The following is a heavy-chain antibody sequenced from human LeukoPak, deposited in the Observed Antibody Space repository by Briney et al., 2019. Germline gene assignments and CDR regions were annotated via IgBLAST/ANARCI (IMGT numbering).Heavy chain of an antibody. CDR2: ISAYNGNT. Sequence: ASVNVSCKASGYTFTSYGISWVRQAPGQGLEWMGWISAYNGNTNYAQKLQGRVTMTTDTSTSTAYMELRSLRSDDTAVYYCARESLRGYSGYDPYYYYGMDVWGQGTTVTVSS. CDR3: ARESLRGYSGYDPYYYYGMDV. D-gene: IGHD5-12*01. CDR1: GYTFTSYG. J-gene: IGHJ6*02. V-gene: IGHV1-18*01.